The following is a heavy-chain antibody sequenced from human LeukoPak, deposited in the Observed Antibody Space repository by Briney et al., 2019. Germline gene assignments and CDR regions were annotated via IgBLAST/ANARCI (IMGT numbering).Heavy chain of an antibody. V-gene: IGHV1-69*13. Sequence: SVKVSCTASGGTFSSYAISWVRQAPGQGLEWMGGIIPIFGTANYAQKFQGRVTITADESTSTAYMELSSLRSEDTAVYYCARALLPQYGFDPWGQGTLVTVSS. D-gene: IGHD3-10*01. CDR2: IIPIFGTA. CDR3: ARALLPQYGFDP. CDR1: GGTFSSYA. J-gene: IGHJ5*02.